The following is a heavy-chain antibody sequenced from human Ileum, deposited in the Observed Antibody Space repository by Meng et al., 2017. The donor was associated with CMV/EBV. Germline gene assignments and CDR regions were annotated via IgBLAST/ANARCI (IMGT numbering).Heavy chain of an antibody. J-gene: IGHJ1*01. CDR1: GFTFSNHW. Sequence: GESLKISCAASGFTFSNHWMHWVRQDPEKGLVWVSRIKGDGSSTSYVDSVKGRFTISRDNAKNSLYLEMNNLKVEDTAVYYCARSTLQTFDSSGQSHWGQGTLVTVSS. V-gene: IGHV3-74*01. CDR2: IKGDGSST. D-gene: IGHD3-22*01. CDR3: ARSTLQTFDSSGQSH.